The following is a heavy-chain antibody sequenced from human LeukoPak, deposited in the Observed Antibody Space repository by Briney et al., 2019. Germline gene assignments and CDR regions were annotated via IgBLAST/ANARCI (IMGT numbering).Heavy chain of an antibody. CDR3: ARVAEMATEYYFDY. CDR1: GGTFSSYA. J-gene: IGHJ4*02. Sequence: SVKVSCKASGGTFSSYAISWVRPAPGQGLEWMGRIIPILGIANYAQKFQGRVTITADKSTSTAYMELSSLRSEDTAVYYCARVAEMATEYYFDYWGQGTLVTVSS. V-gene: IGHV1-69*04. CDR2: IIPILGIA. D-gene: IGHD5-24*01.